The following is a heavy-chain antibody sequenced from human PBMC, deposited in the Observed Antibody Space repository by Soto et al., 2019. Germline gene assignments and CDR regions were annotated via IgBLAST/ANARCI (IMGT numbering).Heavy chain of an antibody. V-gene: IGHV1-2*04. CDR2: INPNSGGT. J-gene: IGHJ6*04. D-gene: IGHD2-15*01. Sequence: ASVKVSCKASGYTFTGYYMHWVRQAPGQGLEWMGWINPNSGGTNCAQKFQGWVTMTRDTSISTAYMELSRLRSDDTAVYYCAAGRRVVLAASLPYGMDGWGEGTTVTVSS. CDR1: GYTFTGYY. CDR3: AAGRRVVLAASLPYGMDG.